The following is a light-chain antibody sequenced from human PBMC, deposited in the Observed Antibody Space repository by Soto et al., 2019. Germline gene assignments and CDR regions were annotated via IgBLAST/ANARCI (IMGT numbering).Light chain of an antibody. V-gene: IGKV1-5*01. J-gene: IGKJ4*01. CDR1: QSINTW. CDR2: DAS. Sequence: DIQMAQSPSALSASVGDRVTITCRASQSINTWLAWYQQKPGKAPKLLIYDASSLERGVPSRFSGSGSGTDFTLTISCLQSEDFATYYCQQYYSFPLTFGGGTKVDI. CDR3: QQYYSFPLT.